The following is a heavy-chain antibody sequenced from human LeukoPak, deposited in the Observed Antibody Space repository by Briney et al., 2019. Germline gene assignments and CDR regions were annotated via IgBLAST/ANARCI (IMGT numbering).Heavy chain of an antibody. J-gene: IGHJ5*02. CDR1: GYTFTGYY. D-gene: IGHD3-3*01. Sequence: ASVKVSCRASGYTFTGYYMHWVRQAPGQGLEWMGWINPNSGGTNYAQKFQGRVTMTRDTSISTAYMELSRLRSDDTAGYYCARDPVLSHDFWSGYSNWFDPWGQGTLVTVSS. CDR2: INPNSGGT. V-gene: IGHV1-2*02. CDR3: ARDPVLSHDFWSGYSNWFDP.